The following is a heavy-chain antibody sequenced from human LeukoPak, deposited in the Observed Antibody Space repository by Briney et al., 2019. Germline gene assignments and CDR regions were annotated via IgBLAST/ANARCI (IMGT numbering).Heavy chain of an antibody. CDR1: GGTFSSYA. D-gene: IGHD3-10*01. Sequence: SVKVSCKASGGTFSSYAISWVRQAPGQGLEWMGGTIPIFGTANYAQKFQGRVTITADKSTSTAYMELSSLRSEDTAVYYCARSPMVRGVITPNFDYWGQGTLVTVSS. CDR2: TIPIFGTA. J-gene: IGHJ4*02. V-gene: IGHV1-69*06. CDR3: ARSPMVRGVITPNFDY.